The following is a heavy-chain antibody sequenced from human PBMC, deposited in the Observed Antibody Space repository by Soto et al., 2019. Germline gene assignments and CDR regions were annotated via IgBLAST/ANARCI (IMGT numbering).Heavy chain of an antibody. J-gene: IGHJ6*02. V-gene: IGHV1-69*02. D-gene: IGHD5-18*01. CDR2: IIPILGIA. CDR3: ARPIPHVDTAMEDYYYYGMDV. CDR1: GGTFSSYT. Sequence: QVQLVQSGAEVKKPGSSVKVSCKASGGTFSSYTISWVRQAPGQGLEWMGRIIPILGIANYAQKFQGRVTITADKSTSTAYMELSSLRSEDTAVYYCARPIPHVDTAMEDYYYYGMDVWGQGTTVTVSS.